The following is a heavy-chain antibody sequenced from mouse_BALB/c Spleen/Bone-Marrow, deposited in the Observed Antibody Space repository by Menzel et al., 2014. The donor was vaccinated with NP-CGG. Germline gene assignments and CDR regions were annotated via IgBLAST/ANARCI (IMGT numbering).Heavy chain of an antibody. Sequence: VQLQQSGPGLAKPSQSLSLTCTVTGYSITSDYAWNWIRQFPGNKLEWMGYISYSDITSYNPSLKSRISITRDTSKNKFFLQLNSVTPEDTATYYCARSAGSSRYWYFDVWGAGTTVTVSS. CDR3: ARSAGSSRYWYFDV. V-gene: IGHV3-2*02. J-gene: IGHJ1*01. CDR1: GYSITSDYA. CDR2: ISYSDIT. D-gene: IGHD1-1*01.